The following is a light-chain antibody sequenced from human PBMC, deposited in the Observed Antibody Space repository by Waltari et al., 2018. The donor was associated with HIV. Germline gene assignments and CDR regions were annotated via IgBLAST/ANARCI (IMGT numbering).Light chain of an antibody. CDR2: KAS. CDR3: QRYSTSSPWT. V-gene: IGKV1-5*01. CDR1: QKNNTL. Sequence: IQMTESPSTLPTSLGDTITITCRASQKNNTLLAWYQQKPGRAPTLLIYKASSLEKGVPSRFSGSGSGTEFTLTISGRQPDDFATYFCQRYSTSSPWTFGQGTKVDI. J-gene: IGKJ1*01.